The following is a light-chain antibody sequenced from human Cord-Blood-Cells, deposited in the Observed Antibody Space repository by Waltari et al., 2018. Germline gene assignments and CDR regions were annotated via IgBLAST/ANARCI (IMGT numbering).Light chain of an antibody. V-gene: IGLV3-21*03. CDR1: NIGSKS. CDR3: QVWDSSSDHVG. Sequence: SYVLTQPPSVSVAPGKPARITCGGNNIGSKSVHWYQQKPGQAPVLVVYDDSDGPSGTPGRFAGSNSGNTATLTISRVEAGDEADYYCQVWDSSSDHVGFGGGTKLTVL. CDR2: DDS. J-gene: IGLJ2*01.